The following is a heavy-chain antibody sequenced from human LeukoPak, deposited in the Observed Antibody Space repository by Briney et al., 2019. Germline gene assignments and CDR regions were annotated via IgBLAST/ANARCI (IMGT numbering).Heavy chain of an antibody. CDR2: IIPIFGTA. V-gene: IGHV1-69*05. D-gene: IGHD3-3*01. CDR1: GGTFSSYA. J-gene: IGHJ4*02. CDR3: ARSFWSGYYKNRIFDY. Sequence: GASVKVSCKASGGTFSSYAISWVRQAPGQGLEWMGGIIPIFGTANYAQKFPGRVTITTDESTSTAYMELSSLRSEDTAVYYCARSFWSGYYKNRIFDYWGQGTLVTVSS.